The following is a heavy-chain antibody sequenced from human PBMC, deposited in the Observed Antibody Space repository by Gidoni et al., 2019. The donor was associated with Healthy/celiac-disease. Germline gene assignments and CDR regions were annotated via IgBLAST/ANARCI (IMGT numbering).Heavy chain of an antibody. Sequence: QLQLQESGLGLVKPSEHLSLTCTVPVGSIRRSSYYWGWFRQPPGKGLEWFGSIYYSRSTYYNPSLKGRVTISVDTSKNQFSLKLSSVTAADTAVYDCWYEFWSGYYKGRMGYGMDAWGQGTTVTVSS. J-gene: IGHJ6*02. V-gene: IGHV4-39*01. CDR1: VGSIRRSSYY. CDR3: WYEFWSGYYKGRMGYGMDA. D-gene: IGHD3-3*01. CDR2: IYYSRST.